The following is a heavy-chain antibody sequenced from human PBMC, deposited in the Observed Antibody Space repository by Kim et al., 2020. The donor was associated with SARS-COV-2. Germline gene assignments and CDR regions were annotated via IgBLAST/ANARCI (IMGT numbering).Heavy chain of an antibody. CDR3: ARGHSSSWPGGY. J-gene: IGHJ4*02. Sequence: SYAQKFQGRVTMTRDTSTSTVYMELSSLRSEDTAVYYCARGHSSSWPGGYWGQGTLLTVSS. V-gene: IGHV1-46*01. D-gene: IGHD6-13*01.